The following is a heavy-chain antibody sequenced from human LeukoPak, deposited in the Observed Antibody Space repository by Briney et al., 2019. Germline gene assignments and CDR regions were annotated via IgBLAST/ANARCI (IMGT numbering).Heavy chain of an antibody. D-gene: IGHD1-7*01. CDR1: GFTFSIFG. Sequence: GGSLRLSCAASGFTFSIFGMSWVRQAPGKGLEWVSGISGSGGSTYYADSVKGRFTISRDNSENTLYLQMNNLRAEDTAVYYCARDSGNYLDAFDIWGQGTMVTVSS. CDR3: ARDSGNYLDAFDI. V-gene: IGHV3-23*01. CDR2: ISGSGGST. J-gene: IGHJ3*02.